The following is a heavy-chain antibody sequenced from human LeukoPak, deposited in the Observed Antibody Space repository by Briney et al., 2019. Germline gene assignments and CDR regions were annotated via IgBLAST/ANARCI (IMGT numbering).Heavy chain of an antibody. J-gene: IGHJ4*02. D-gene: IGHD1-20*01. V-gene: IGHV1-2*02. Sequence: ASVKVSCKASGYTFTAYYIHWVRQAPGQGREWMGWINPNSGGTDYAQRFQGRVTMTGGTSISTAYMDLSRLRSDDTAVYYCARGYNWNYFDYWGQGTLVTVSS. CDR3: ARGYNWNYFDY. CDR2: INPNSGGT. CDR1: GYTFTAYY.